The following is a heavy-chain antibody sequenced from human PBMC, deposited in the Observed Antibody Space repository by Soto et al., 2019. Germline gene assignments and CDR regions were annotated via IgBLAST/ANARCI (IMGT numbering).Heavy chain of an antibody. V-gene: IGHV3-21*01. CDR3: AGGLSSSWSEFAY. CDR1: GFTFSSYS. Sequence: EVQLVESGGGLVKPGGSLRLSCAASGFTFSSYSMNWVRQAPGKGLEWVSSISSSSSYIYYADSVKGRFTISRDNAKNSRHLQMNSLRAEDTAVDYCAGGLSSSWSEFAYWGQGTLVTVSS. D-gene: IGHD6-13*01. CDR2: ISSSSSYI. J-gene: IGHJ4*02.